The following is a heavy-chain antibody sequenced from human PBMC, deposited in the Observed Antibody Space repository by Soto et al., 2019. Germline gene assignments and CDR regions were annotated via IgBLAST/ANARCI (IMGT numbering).Heavy chain of an antibody. CDR3: ARGSTLTEGGGRSDI. J-gene: IGHJ3*02. CDR2: INPTTGNT. V-gene: IGHV1-46*01. CDR1: GYTFTTFY. D-gene: IGHD4-17*01. Sequence: QVQVVQSGAEVKKPGASVKVSCRASGYTFTTFYIHWVRQAPGQGLEWMGVINPTTGNTNYAQRFQGGVSVTRDTSTSTVYMELSSLSSEDTAIYYCARGSTLTEGGGRSDIWGQGTMITVSS.